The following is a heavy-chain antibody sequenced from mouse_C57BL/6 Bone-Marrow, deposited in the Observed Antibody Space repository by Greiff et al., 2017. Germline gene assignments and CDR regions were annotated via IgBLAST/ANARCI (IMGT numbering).Heavy chain of an antibody. Sequence: VQLKESGGDLVKPGGSLKLSCAASGFTFSSYGMSWVRQTPDKRLEWVATISSGGSYTYYPDSVKGRFTISRDNAKNTLYLQMSSLKSADTAMYYCARPSGDYWGQGTSVTVSS. CDR3: ARPSGDY. J-gene: IGHJ4*01. CDR2: ISSGGSYT. V-gene: IGHV5-6*01. CDR1: GFTFSSYG.